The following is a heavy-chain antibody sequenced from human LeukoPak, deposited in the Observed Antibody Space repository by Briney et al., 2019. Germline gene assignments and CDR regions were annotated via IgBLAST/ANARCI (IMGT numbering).Heavy chain of an antibody. CDR1: GYTFTSYD. Sequence: ASVKVSCKASGYTFTSYDINWVRQATGQGLEWMGWMNPNSGNTGYAQKFQGRVTMTRDTSISTAYMELSRLRSDDTAVYYCARVLRNYDSSGYYPNGAFDIWGQGTMVTVSS. J-gene: IGHJ3*02. D-gene: IGHD3-22*01. CDR2: MNPNSGNT. V-gene: IGHV1-8*01. CDR3: ARVLRNYDSSGYYPNGAFDI.